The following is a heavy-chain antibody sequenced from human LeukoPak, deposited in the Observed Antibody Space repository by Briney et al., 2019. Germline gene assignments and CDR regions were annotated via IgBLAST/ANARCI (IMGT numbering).Heavy chain of an antibody. CDR2: ISSSGST. D-gene: IGHD4-23*01. CDR1: GFTFSSYS. Sequence: PGGSLRLSCAASGFTFSSYSMNWVRQAPGKGLEWVSSISSSGSTYYADSVKGRFTISRDNSKNTLYLQMNSLRAEDTAVYYCAKDPDYGGTAHFDYWGQGTLVTVSS. V-gene: IGHV3-23*01. CDR3: AKDPDYGGTAHFDY. J-gene: IGHJ4*02.